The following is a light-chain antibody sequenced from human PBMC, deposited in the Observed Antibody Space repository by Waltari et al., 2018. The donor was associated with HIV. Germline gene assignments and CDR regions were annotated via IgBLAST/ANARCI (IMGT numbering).Light chain of an antibody. J-gene: IGLJ2*01. CDR3: AAWDDSRSGWI. V-gene: IGLV1-47*01. CDR2: KKD. Sequence: QSVLTQTPSASGTPGQRVTISCSGSTSDIGNNYVYWFQQFPGTPPKVLIYKKDHRTSGGSDRFSASKSGTSASLAISGLRTEDESDFYCAAWDDSRSGWIFGGGTKLTVL. CDR1: TSDIGNNY.